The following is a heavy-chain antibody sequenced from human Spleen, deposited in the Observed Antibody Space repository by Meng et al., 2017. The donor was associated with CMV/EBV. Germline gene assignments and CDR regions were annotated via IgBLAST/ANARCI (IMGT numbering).Heavy chain of an antibody. CDR1: GFTFNRYW. V-gene: IGHV3-74*01. Sequence: GGSLRLSCVASGFTFNRYWMHWVRRAPGKGLVWVSHINSDGSSTTYADSVKGRFTISRDNSKNTLYLQMSSLRAEDTAVYYCAKDLVVVIATGYYGMDVWGQGTTVTVSS. J-gene: IGHJ6*02. CDR2: INSDGSST. CDR3: AKDLVVVIATGYYGMDV. D-gene: IGHD2-21*01.